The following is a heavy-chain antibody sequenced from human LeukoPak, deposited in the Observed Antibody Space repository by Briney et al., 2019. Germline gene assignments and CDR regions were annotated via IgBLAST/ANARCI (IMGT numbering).Heavy chain of an antibody. J-gene: IGHJ4*02. V-gene: IGHV6-1*01. D-gene: IGHD3-10*01. Sequence: SQTLSLTCDLSGDXVSSNSAAWNWIRQSPSRGLEWLGSTYYRSKWYNDYAISVKSRMTINADTSKNQFSLQLNSVTPEDTAVYYCAKGRWALFDCWGQGTLVIVSS. CDR1: GDXVSSNSAA. CDR2: TYYRSKWYN. CDR3: AKGRWALFDC.